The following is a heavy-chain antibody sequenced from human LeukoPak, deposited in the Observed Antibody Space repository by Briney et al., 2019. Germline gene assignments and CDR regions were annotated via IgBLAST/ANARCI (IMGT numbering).Heavy chain of an antibody. CDR2: ITGSSGST. CDR3: AKTKGDYEYWSGYYKYYFDY. CDR1: GFTFTNYG. J-gene: IGHJ4*02. D-gene: IGHD3-3*01. V-gene: IGHV3-23*01. Sequence: GGSLRLSCVASGFTFTNYGMSWVRQAPGKGLEWVSAITGSSGSTYYADSVTGRFTISRDNSENTLYLQMNSLRAEDTALYYCAKTKGDYEYWSGYYKYYFDYWGQGTLVTVSS.